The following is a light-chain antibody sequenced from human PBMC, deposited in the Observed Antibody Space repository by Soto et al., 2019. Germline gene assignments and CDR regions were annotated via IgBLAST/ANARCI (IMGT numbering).Light chain of an antibody. CDR1: QNLNNW. Sequence: GDRVTITCRASQNLNNWLAWFQQKPGKAPTLLIYKASGLESGVPSRFSGSGSGTEFTLTISSLQPDDFSTYYCQQYKSYPWTFGQGTKVEIK. J-gene: IGKJ1*01. CDR2: KAS. V-gene: IGKV1-5*03. CDR3: QQYKSYPWT.